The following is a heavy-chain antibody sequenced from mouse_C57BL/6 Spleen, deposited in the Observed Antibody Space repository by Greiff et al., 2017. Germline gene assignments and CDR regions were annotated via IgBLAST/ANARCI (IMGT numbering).Heavy chain of an antibody. CDR3: ARYYHVDY. Sequence: VQLKESGPGLVKPSQSLSITCSVTGYSITSGYYWNWIRQFPGNKLEWMGDISYDGSNNYNPSLKNRISITRDTSKNQFFLKLNSVTTEDTATYYWARYYHVDYWGQGTSVTVSS. CDR2: ISYDGSN. D-gene: IGHD1-1*01. J-gene: IGHJ4*01. V-gene: IGHV3-6*01. CDR1: GYSITSGYY.